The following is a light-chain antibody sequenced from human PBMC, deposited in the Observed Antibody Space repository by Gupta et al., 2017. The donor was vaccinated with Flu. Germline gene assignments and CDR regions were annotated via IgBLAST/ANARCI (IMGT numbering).Light chain of an antibody. V-gene: IGLV3-1*01. J-gene: IGLJ3*02. CDR3: QAWDGGPWV. Sequence: SYEVTQPPSVSVYPGQTAHITCSGDKLGDTFACWYQQKPGQSPVLVIYEDDKRPPEIPERFSGTRSGNRATLTISGTQTMDEADYYCQAWDGGPWVFGGGT. CDR2: EDD. CDR1: KLGDTF.